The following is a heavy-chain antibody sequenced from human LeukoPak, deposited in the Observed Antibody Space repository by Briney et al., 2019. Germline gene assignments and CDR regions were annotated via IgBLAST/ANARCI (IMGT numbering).Heavy chain of an antibody. D-gene: IGHD3-3*01. CDR1: GGSFSRYT. CDR3: ARALAPPLGVLTGGDFDYYMDL. V-gene: IGHV1-69*05. J-gene: IGHJ6*03. CDR2: IIPIFGSA. Sequence: SVKVPCKASGGSFSRYTINWVRQAPGQGLEWMGGIIPIFGSATYAQKFQGRVSITTDESTSTAYLELSSLRSDDTAVFYCARALAPPLGVLTGGDFDYYMDLWGQGTRVTVSS.